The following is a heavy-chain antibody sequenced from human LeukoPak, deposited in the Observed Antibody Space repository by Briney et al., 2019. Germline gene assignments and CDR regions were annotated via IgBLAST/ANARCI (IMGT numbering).Heavy chain of an antibody. D-gene: IGHD6-19*01. Sequence: GGSLRLSCAASGFTFSSYWMSWVRQAPGKGLEWVANIKEDGSEKYYVDSVRGRFTISRDNAQNSLYLQMNSLRAEDTAVYYCARDGRQWLVTRSFDYWGQGTLVTVSS. CDR3: ARDGRQWLVTRSFDY. J-gene: IGHJ4*02. CDR2: IKEDGSEK. V-gene: IGHV3-7*01. CDR1: GFTFSSYW.